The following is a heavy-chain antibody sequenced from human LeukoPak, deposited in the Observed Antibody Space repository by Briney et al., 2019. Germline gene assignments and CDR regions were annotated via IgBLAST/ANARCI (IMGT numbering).Heavy chain of an antibody. CDR2: ISGSGGST. J-gene: IGHJ4*02. Sequence: PGGSLRLSRAASGFTFSSYTMSWVRDAPGKGLERVSGISGSGGSTYYADSVKGRYTIFRDNSKNTLSLQMNSLRAEDTAVYYCAKDRDVVITHTLDYWGQGTLVTVSS. D-gene: IGHD3-22*01. CDR3: AKDRDVVITHTLDY. CDR1: GFTFSSYT. V-gene: IGHV3-23*01.